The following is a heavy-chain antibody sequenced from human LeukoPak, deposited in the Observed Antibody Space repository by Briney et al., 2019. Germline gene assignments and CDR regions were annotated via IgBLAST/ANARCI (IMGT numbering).Heavy chain of an antibody. V-gene: IGHV4-59*11. CDR1: TDSFSSHY. D-gene: IGHD4-17*01. CDR3: ARDAVTVTKGFDI. Sequence: SETLSLTCAVSTDSFSSHYWTWIRQPPGKGLEWIRYISYIGSTNYNPSLKSRVTISIDTSKNQFSLRLSSVTAADTAVYYCARDAVTVTKGFDIWGQGTMVSVSS. J-gene: IGHJ3*02. CDR2: ISYIGST.